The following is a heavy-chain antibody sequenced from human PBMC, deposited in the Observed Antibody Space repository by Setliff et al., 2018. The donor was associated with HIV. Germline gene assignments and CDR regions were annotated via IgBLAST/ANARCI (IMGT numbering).Heavy chain of an antibody. CDR2: ISAYNGNT. CDR1: GYTFTSYD. J-gene: IGHJ6*02. Sequence: ASVKVSCKASGYTFTSYDISWVRQAPGQGLEWMGWISAYNGNTNYAQKLQGRVTMTTDTSTSTAYMELGSLRSDDTAGYYCSREIGDYYDSSGYYPPTDYYYGMDVWGQGTTVTVSS. CDR3: SREIGDYYDSSGYYPPTDYYYGMDV. V-gene: IGHV1-18*01. D-gene: IGHD3-22*01.